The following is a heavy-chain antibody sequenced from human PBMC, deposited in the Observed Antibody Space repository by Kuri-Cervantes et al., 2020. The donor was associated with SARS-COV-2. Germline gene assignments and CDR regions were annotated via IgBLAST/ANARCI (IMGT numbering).Heavy chain of an antibody. J-gene: IGHJ4*02. CDR1: GFTFSNAW. CDR3: AKGGGPGSYIPLDY. CDR2: IKSKTDGGTT. D-gene: IGHD1-26*01. V-gene: IGHV3-15*01. Sequence: GGSLRLSCAASGFTFSNAWMSWVRQAPGKGLEWVGRIKSKTDGGTTDYAAPVKGRFTISRDDSKNTLYLQMNSLKTEDTAVYYCAKGGGPGSYIPLDYWGQGTLVTVSS.